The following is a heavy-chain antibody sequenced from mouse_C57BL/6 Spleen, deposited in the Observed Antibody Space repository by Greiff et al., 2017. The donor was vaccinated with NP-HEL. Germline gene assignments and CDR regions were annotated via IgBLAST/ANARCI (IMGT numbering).Heavy chain of an antibody. J-gene: IGHJ2*01. CDR2: INPNNGGT. CDR3: ARKVYYGNSGGFDY. D-gene: IGHD2-1*01. V-gene: IGHV1-18*01. Sequence: VQLQQSGPELVKPGASVKIPCKASGYTFTDYNMDWVKQSHGQSLEWIGDINPNNGGTIYNQKFKGKATLTVDKSSSTAYMELRSLTSEDTAVYYCARKVYYGNSGGFDYWGQGTTLTVSS. CDR1: GYTFTDYN.